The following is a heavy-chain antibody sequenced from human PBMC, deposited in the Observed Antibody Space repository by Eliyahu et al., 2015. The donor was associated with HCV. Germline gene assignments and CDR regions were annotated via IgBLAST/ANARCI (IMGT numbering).Heavy chain of an antibody. J-gene: IGHJ5*02. Sequence: EVQLVESGGDLVQPGGSLXLSCAASGFXFSDYFMHWVRQAPGKGLIWVSRINGDGSITDYADSAKGRFTISRDNAKNTVFLQMTSLRDEDTAVYYCVRGGSSRDPHPGTWGQGTLVTVSS. CDR3: VRGGSSRDPHPGT. D-gene: IGHD3-10*01. V-gene: IGHV3-74*01. CDR2: INGDGSIT. CDR1: GFXFSDYF.